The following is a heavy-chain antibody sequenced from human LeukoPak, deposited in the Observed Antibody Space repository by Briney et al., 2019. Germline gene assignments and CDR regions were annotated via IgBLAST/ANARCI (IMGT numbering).Heavy chain of an antibody. D-gene: IGHD2-2*01. Sequence: GGSLRLSCAASGFTFSSYAMSWVRQAPGKGLEWVSAISGSGGSTYYADSVKGRFTISRDNSKNTLYLQMNSLGAEDTAVYYCAKDLRYCSSTSCYTDYFDYWGQRTLVTVSS. CDR2: ISGSGGST. CDR3: AKDLRYCSSTSCYTDYFDY. CDR1: GFTFSSYA. J-gene: IGHJ4*02. V-gene: IGHV3-23*01.